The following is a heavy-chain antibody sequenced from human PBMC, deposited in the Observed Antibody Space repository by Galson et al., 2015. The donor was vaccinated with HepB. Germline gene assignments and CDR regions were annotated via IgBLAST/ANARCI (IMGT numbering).Heavy chain of an antibody. J-gene: IGHJ4*02. D-gene: IGHD2-15*01. CDR3: ARDPGYCSGGSCYSRRFYYFDY. CDR2: INTNTGNP. Sequence: WVRQAPGQGLEWMGWINTNTGNPTYAQGFTGRFVFSLDTSVSTAYLQISSLKAEDTAVYYCARDPGYCSGGSCYSRRFYYFDYWGQGTLVTVSS. V-gene: IGHV7-4-1*02.